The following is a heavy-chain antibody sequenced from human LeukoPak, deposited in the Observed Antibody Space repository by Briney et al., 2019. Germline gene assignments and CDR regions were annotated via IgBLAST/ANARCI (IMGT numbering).Heavy chain of an antibody. Sequence: GRSLRLSCAASEFTFSSYAMHWVRQAPGKGLEWVAVISYDGSNKYYADSVKGRFTISRDNSKNTLYLQMNSLRAEDTAVYYCAKAASSWYYSSGWYGTSPAYYYYGMDVWGQGTTVTVSS. CDR3: AKAASSWYYSSGWYGTSPAYYYYGMDV. J-gene: IGHJ6*02. CDR1: EFTFSSYA. D-gene: IGHD6-19*01. CDR2: ISYDGSNK. V-gene: IGHV3-30-3*01.